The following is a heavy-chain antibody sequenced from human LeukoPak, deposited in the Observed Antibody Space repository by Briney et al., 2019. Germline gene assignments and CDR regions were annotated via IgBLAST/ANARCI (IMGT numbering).Heavy chain of an antibody. CDR1: GFTFSSYS. V-gene: IGHV3-21*01. CDR2: ISSSSSYI. Sequence: GGSLRLSCAASGFTFSSYSMNWVRQAPGKGLEWVSSISSSSSYIYYADSVKGRFTISRDNAENSLYLQMNSLRAEDTAVYYCARDGIVVVVAAIHNWFDPWGQGTLVTVSS. CDR3: ARDGIVVVVAAIHNWFDP. D-gene: IGHD2-15*01. J-gene: IGHJ5*02.